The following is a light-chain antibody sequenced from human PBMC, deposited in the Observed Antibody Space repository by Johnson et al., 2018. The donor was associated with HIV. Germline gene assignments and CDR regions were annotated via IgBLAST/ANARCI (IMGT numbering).Light chain of an antibody. CDR2: EDK. CDR3: ATWVGSLTIGGV. CDR1: SSNIGNNH. J-gene: IGLJ1*01. V-gene: IGLV1-51*02. Sequence: QSVLTQPPSVSAAPGQKVSISCSGSSSNIGNNHVSWYQQFPGAAPKLLIYEDKKRPSGRPDRFSGSKSGTSATLGITGLQTGDEADYYCATWVGSLTIGGVVGTGTKVTVL.